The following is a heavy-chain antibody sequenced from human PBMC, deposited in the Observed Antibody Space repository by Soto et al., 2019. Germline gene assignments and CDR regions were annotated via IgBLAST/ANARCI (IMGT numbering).Heavy chain of an antibody. Sequence: GGSLRLSCAASGFTFSSYSMNWVRQAPGKGLEWVSYISSSSSTIYYADSVKGRFTISRDNAKNSLYLQMNSLRAEDTAVYYCARDELYCSGGSCYSHFDYWGQGTLVTVSS. V-gene: IGHV3-48*01. D-gene: IGHD2-15*01. CDR3: ARDELYCSGGSCYSHFDY. CDR2: ISSSSSTI. CDR1: GFTFSSYS. J-gene: IGHJ4*02.